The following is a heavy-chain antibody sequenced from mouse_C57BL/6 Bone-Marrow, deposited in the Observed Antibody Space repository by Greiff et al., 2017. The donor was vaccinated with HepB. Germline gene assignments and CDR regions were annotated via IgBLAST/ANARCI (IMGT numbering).Heavy chain of an antibody. CDR1: GYTFTSYD. J-gene: IGHJ3*01. CDR3: ARRGIYYYGSSYEFAY. Sequence: VKLQESGPELVKPGASVKLSCKASGYTFTSYDINWVKQRPGQGLEWIGWIYPRDGSTKYNEKFKGKATLTVDTSSSTAYMELHSLTSEDSAVYFCARRGIYYYGSSYEFAYWGQGTLVTVSA. D-gene: IGHD1-1*01. CDR2: IYPRDGST. V-gene: IGHV1-85*01.